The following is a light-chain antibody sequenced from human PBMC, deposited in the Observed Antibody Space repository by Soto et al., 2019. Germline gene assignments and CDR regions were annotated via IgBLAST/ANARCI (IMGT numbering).Light chain of an antibody. V-gene: IGKV3-15*01. CDR3: QQYNAWPIT. Sequence: EIVLTQSPGALSVSPGEGATLSCRASESVRTNLAWYLQKPGQAPSVLIYSASTRATGVPARFSGGGSGTECTLTISSLQSEDFAIYYCQQYNAWPITFGQGTRLEIK. CDR2: SAS. CDR1: ESVRTN. J-gene: IGKJ5*01.